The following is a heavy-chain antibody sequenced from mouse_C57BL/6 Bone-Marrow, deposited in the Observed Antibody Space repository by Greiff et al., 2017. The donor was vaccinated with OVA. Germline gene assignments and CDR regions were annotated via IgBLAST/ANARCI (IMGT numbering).Heavy chain of an antibody. Sequence: EVKLQQSGPELVKPGASVKIPCKASGYTFTDYNMDWVKQSHGKSLEWIGDINPNNGGTIYNQKFKGKATLTVDKSSSTAYMELRSLTSEDTAVYYCARLIGLGLYGNYRYFDVWGTGTTVTVSS. CDR3: ARLIGLGLYGNYRYFDV. D-gene: IGHD2-1*01. CDR2: INPNNGGT. CDR1: GYTFTDYN. V-gene: IGHV1-18*01. J-gene: IGHJ1*03.